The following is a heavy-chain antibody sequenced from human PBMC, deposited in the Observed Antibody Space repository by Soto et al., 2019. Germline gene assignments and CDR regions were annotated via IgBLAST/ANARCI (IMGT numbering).Heavy chain of an antibody. CDR3: ARGKTSLRSDYYFYMDV. CDR2: IYGGGRM. CDR1: EFTVSSND. D-gene: IGHD2-15*01. J-gene: IGHJ6*03. Sequence: GESLKISCAASEFTVSSNDMSWVRQAPGKGLEWVSVIYGGGRMYYADSVKGRFTISRDTSNNTVYMQMSGLSPEDTAVYYCARGKTSLRSDYYFYMDVWGKGTTVTVSS. V-gene: IGHV3-66*01.